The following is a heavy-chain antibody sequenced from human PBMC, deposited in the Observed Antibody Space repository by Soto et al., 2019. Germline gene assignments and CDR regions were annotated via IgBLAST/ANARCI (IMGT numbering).Heavy chain of an antibody. J-gene: IGHJ4*02. V-gene: IGHV4-34*09. Sequence: SETLSLTCAVYGGSFSGYYWSWIRQPPGKGLEWIGYIYYSGSTYYNPSLKSRVTISVDTSKNQFSLKLSSVTAADTAVYYCARGITIFGVALFDYWGQGTLVTVSA. CDR3: ARGITIFGVALFDY. CDR2: IYYSGST. CDR1: GGSFSGYY. D-gene: IGHD3-3*01.